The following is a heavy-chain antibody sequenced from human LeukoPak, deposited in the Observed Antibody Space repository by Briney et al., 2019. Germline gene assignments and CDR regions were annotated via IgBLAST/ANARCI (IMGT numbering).Heavy chain of an antibody. CDR2: IYYSGST. Sequence: SETLSLTCTVSGGSISSSSYYWGWIRQPPGKGLEWIGSIYYSGSTYYNPSLRSRVTISVDTSKNQFSLKLYSVTAADTAVYYGARGGGWKYYFDYWGQGTLVTVSS. D-gene: IGHD1-1*01. CDR1: GGSISSSSYY. CDR3: ARGGGWKYYFDY. V-gene: IGHV4-39*07. J-gene: IGHJ4*02.